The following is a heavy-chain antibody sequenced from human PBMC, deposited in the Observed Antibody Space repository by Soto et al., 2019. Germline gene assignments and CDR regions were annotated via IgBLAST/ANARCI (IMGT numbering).Heavy chain of an antibody. V-gene: IGHV1-8*01. CDR3: ARVPERGLYRRYYDFWSDEIGNAFDI. CDR2: MNPNSGNT. D-gene: IGHD3-3*01. Sequence: ASVKVSCKASGYTFTSYDINWVRQATGQGLEWMGWMNPNSGNTGYAQKFQGRVTMTRNTSISTAYMELSSLGSEDTAVYYCARVPERGLYRRYYDFWSDEIGNAFDIWGQGTMVTVSS. CDR1: GYTFTSYD. J-gene: IGHJ3*02.